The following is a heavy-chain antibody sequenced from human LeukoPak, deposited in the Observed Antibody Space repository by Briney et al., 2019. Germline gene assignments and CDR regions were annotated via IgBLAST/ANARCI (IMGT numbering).Heavy chain of an antibody. Sequence: PGGSLRLSCAVSGFTFSDHHMDWVRQAPGKGLQWVSSIRGGGAPVYADSVKGRFTISRDDFKSTVFLQMDSLRPEDTAVYYCARCTIGDGSGWCTWFAPWGQGTLVTVSS. J-gene: IGHJ5*02. D-gene: IGHD6-19*01. V-gene: IGHV3-23*01. CDR3: ARCTIGDGSGWCTWFAP. CDR2: IRGGGAP. CDR1: GFTFSDHH.